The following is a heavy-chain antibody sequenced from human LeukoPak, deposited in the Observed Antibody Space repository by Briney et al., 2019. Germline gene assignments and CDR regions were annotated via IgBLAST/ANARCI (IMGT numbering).Heavy chain of an antibody. V-gene: IGHV1-46*01. CDR2: INPSGGST. CDR3: ARVSSEYYYGSGIDY. CDR1: GYTFTSNY. D-gene: IGHD3-10*01. Sequence: ASVKVSCKAFGYTFTSNYMHWVRQAPGQGLEWMGIINPSGGSTSYAQKFQGRVTMTRDMSTSTVYMELSSLRSEDTAVYYCARVSSEYYYGSGIDYWGQGTLVTVSS. J-gene: IGHJ4*02.